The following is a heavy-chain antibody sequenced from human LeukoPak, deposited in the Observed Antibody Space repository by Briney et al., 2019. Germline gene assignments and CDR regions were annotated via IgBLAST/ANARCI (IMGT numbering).Heavy chain of an antibody. CDR3: ARYGGSYRYNWFDP. Sequence: ASVKVSCKASGYTFTGYYMHWVRQAPGQGLEWMGWINLNSGATNYAQKLQGRVTMTTDTSTSTAYMELRSLRSDDTAVYYCARYGGSYRYNWFDPWGQGTLVTVSS. V-gene: IGHV1-2*02. J-gene: IGHJ5*02. D-gene: IGHD1-26*01. CDR2: INLNSGAT. CDR1: GYTFTGYY.